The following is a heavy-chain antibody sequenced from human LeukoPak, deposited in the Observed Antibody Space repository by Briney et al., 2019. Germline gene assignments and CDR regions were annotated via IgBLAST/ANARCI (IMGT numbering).Heavy chain of an antibody. J-gene: IGHJ6*03. CDR2: IRYDGNNK. V-gene: IGHV3-30*02. CDR3: ATQANWGSGYYYYYMDV. CDR1: GFTFSSYG. Sequence: PGGSLRLSCAASGFTFSSYGMHWVRQALGKGLEWVAFIRYDGNNKYYADSVKGRFTISRDNSKNTLYLQMNSLSPEDTAVYYCATQANWGSGYYYYYMDVWGKGTTVTVSS. D-gene: IGHD7-27*01.